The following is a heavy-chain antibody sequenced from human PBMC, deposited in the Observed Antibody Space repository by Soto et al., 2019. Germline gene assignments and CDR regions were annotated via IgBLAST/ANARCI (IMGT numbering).Heavy chain of an antibody. CDR3: ARDRAGVGCGEFLIDV. CDR1: GFTFSSYD. D-gene: IGHD3-10*01. Sequence: EVQLVESGGGLVQPGGSLRLSCAASGFTFSSYDMHWVRQATGKGLEWVSAIDTAGDTYYPGSVKGRFTISRENAKNSLYLQMNSLRAGDTAVYYCARDRAGVGCGEFLIDVWGQGTTVTVSS. J-gene: IGHJ6*02. V-gene: IGHV3-13*04. CDR2: IDTAGDT.